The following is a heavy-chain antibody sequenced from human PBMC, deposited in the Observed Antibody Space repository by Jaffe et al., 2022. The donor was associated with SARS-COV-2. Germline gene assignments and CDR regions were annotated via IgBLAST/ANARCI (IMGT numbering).Heavy chain of an antibody. CDR1: GFTFSSYS. CDR3: AREITVTTSGCFDY. CDR2: ISSSSSYI. V-gene: IGHV3-21*01. D-gene: IGHD4-17*01. Sequence: EVQLVESGGGLVKPGGSLRLSCAASGFTFSSYSMNWVRQAPGKGLEWVSSISSSSSYIYYADSVKGRFTISRDNAKNSLYLQMNSLRAEDTAVYYCAREITVTTSGCFDYWGQGTLVTVSS. J-gene: IGHJ4*02.